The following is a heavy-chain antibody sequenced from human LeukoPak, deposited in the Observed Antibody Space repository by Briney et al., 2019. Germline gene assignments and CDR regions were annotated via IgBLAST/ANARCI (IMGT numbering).Heavy chain of an antibody. V-gene: IGHV3-7*01. CDR3: ARSQIVVVTAMSFDY. CDR1: GFTFSSYW. J-gene: IGHJ4*02. D-gene: IGHD2-21*02. CDR2: IKQDGSEK. Sequence: PGGSLRLSCAASGFTFSSYWMSWVRQAPGKGLEWVANIKQDGSEKYYVDSVKGRFTISRDNAKNSLYLQMNSLRAEDTAVYYCARSQIVVVTAMSFDYWGQGTLVTVSS.